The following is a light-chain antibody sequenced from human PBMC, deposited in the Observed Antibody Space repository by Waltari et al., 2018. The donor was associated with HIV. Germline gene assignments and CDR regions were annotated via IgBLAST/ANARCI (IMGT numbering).Light chain of an antibody. V-gene: IGKV3-20*01. Sequence: DIVLTQSPGTLSLSPGERATISCRASQSVRSSFLAWYQQKPGQAPRLLIYGASSRATGIPDRFSGSGSGTDFTLTISRVEPEDLAVYYCQQYRSSQWTFGQGTKVEIK. CDR1: QSVRSSF. CDR3: QQYRSSQWT. J-gene: IGKJ1*01. CDR2: GAS.